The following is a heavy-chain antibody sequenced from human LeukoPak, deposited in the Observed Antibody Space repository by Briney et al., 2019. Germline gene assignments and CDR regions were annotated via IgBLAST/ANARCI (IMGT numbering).Heavy chain of an antibody. J-gene: IGHJ4*02. D-gene: IGHD3-22*01. Sequence: GGSLRLSCAASGFTFHDYAMHWVRQAPGKGLECVSAITGDGATTYYADSVRGRFTISRDNSENTLYLQMNNLRAEDTAIYYCAKAYGTNGYYQLPIDFWGQGTLVTVSS. CDR1: GFTFHDYA. CDR3: AKAYGTNGYYQLPIDF. V-gene: IGHV3-23*01. CDR2: ITGDGATT.